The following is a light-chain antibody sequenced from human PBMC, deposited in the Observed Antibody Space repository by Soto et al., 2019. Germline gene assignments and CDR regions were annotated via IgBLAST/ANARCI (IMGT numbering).Light chain of an antibody. CDR3: AAWDDSLSGRVV. CDR1: RSNIGRNA. J-gene: IGLJ2*01. CDR2: SND. Sequence: QSVLTQPPSASGTPGQRVTISCSGSRSNIGRNAVSWYQQLPGTAPKLLIYSNDQRPSGVPDRFSGAKSGTSASLAISGLQSEDEADYYCAAWDDSLSGRVVFGGGTKLTVL. V-gene: IGLV1-44*01.